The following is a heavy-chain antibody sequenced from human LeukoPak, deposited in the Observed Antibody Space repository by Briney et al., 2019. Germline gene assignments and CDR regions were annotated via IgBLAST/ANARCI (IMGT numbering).Heavy chain of an antibody. Sequence: GGSLRLSCAASGFTFSSYAMHWVRQAPGKGLEWVALISYDGSNKYYADSVKGRFTISRDNSKNTLYLQMNSLRAEDTAVYYCARDTTAWVYWGQGTLVTVSS. J-gene: IGHJ4*02. CDR3: ARDTTAWVY. V-gene: IGHV3-30-3*01. CDR2: ISYDGSNK. D-gene: IGHD4-17*01. CDR1: GFTFSSYA.